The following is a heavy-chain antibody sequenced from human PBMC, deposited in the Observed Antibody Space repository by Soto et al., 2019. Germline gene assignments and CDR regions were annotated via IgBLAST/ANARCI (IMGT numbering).Heavy chain of an antibody. CDR2: IYYSGST. V-gene: IGHV4-39*01. Sequence: SETLSLTCTVSGGSISSSSYYWGWIRQPPGKGLEWIGSIYYSGSTYYNPSLKSRVTISVDTSKNQFSLRLSSVTAADTAVYYCARHLAMATIRLDYWGQGTLVTVSS. CDR3: ARHLAMATIRLDY. D-gene: IGHD5-12*01. J-gene: IGHJ4*02. CDR1: GGSISSSSYY.